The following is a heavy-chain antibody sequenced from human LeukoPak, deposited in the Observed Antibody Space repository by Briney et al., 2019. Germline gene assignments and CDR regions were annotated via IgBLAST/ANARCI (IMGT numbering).Heavy chain of an antibody. D-gene: IGHD3-10*01. V-gene: IGHV3-48*04. Sequence: PGGALRLSCAASGFTFSSYSMNWVRQAPGKGLEGVSYISSSSSTIYYADSVKGRFTISRDNAKNSLYLQMNSLRAEDTAVYYCARDRYGSGSSFDYWGQGTLVTVSS. CDR2: ISSSSSTI. J-gene: IGHJ4*02. CDR3: ARDRYGSGSSFDY. CDR1: GFTFSSYS.